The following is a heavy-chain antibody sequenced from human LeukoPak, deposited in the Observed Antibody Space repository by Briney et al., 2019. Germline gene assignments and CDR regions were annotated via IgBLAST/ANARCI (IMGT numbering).Heavy chain of an antibody. CDR2: TYYRSKWYY. CDR3: AREGSSSFAY. J-gene: IGHJ4*02. Sequence: SQTLSLTCALSGDSVSSNSAAWNWLRQSPSGGLEWLGRTYYRSKWYYGYAVSVTSRITINPDTSKNQFSLHLNSVTPEDTAVYYCAREGSSSFAYWGEGTLVTVSS. D-gene: IGHD3-10*01. V-gene: IGHV6-1*01. CDR1: GDSVSSNSAA.